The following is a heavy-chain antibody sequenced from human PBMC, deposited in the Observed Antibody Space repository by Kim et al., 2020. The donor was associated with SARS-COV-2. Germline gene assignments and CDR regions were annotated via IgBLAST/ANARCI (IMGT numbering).Heavy chain of an antibody. CDR2: IYYSGST. V-gene: IGHV4-31*03. CDR1: GGSISSGGYY. J-gene: IGHJ6*02. CDR3: AGEDSGGGDRTIYYYGMDV. D-gene: IGHD2-21*01. Sequence: SETLSLTCTVSGGSISSGGYYWSWIRQHPGKGLEWIGYIYYSGSTYYNPSLKSRVTISVDTSKNQFSLKLSSVTAADTAVYYCAGEDSGGGDRTIYYYGMDVWGQGTTVTVSS.